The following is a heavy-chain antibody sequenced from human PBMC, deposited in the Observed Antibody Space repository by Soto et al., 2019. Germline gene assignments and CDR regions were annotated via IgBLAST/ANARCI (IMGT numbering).Heavy chain of an antibody. CDR3: GQEVPSTRNWFDP. V-gene: IGHV2-5*01. J-gene: IGHJ5*02. CDR2: IYWNDDQ. Sequence: QITLKESGPALVKPTQTLTLTCTFSGFSLRTHGVGVGCFRQPPGKAMEWLALIYWNDDQRYSPPLRGRITITQDPSKNQMVLTTTSMRPVDPATYFCGQEVPSTRNWFDPWGQGTVVTVSS. CDR1: GFSLRTHGVG. D-gene: IGHD2-2*01.